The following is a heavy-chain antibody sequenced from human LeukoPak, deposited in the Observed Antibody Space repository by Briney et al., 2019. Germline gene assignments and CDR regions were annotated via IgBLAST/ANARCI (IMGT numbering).Heavy chain of an antibody. J-gene: IGHJ2*01. CDR2: ISYSGST. CDR1: GGSISSYF. CDR3: ARGVGSGGYYGSSHWHLDL. Sequence: PSETLSLTCTVSGGSISSYFWNWVRQPPGKGLEWIGYISYSGSTSYNSSFNSRVTISLDTSKKQVSLKLNFVTAADTAVYFCARGVGSGGYYGSSHWHLDLWGRGTLVTVSS. V-gene: IGHV4-59*01. D-gene: IGHD3-22*01.